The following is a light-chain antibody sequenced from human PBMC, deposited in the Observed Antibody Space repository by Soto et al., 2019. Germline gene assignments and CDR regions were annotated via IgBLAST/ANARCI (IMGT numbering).Light chain of an antibody. CDR1: SSDVGGYNY. CDR3: NSYTRKATGV. J-gene: IGLJ1*01. CDR2: EAS. V-gene: IGLV2-14*01. Sequence: QSALTQPASVSGSPGQAITISCTGTSSDVGGYNYVSWYQQHPGKAPKLIIYEASNRPSGVSNRFSVSKSGNTAYLTISGLQAEDEADYYCNSYTRKATGVFGTGTKLTVL.